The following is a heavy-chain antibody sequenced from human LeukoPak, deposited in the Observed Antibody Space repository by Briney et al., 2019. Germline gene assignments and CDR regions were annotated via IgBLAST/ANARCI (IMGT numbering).Heavy chain of an antibody. CDR2: INAGNGNT. D-gene: IGHD6-13*01. J-gene: IGHJ4*02. Sequence: ASVKVSCKASGYTFTSYGISWVRQAPGQGLEWMGWINAGNGNTKYSQKFQGRVTITRDTSASTAYMELSSLRSEDTAVYYCARDPDGVAATYSDYWGQGTLVTVSS. V-gene: IGHV1-3*01. CDR3: ARDPDGVAATYSDY. CDR1: GYTFTSYG.